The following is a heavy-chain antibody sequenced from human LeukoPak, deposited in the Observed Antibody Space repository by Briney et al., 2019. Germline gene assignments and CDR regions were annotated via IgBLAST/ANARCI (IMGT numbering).Heavy chain of an antibody. V-gene: IGHV1-69*01. CDR3: AKEIQRGSGPDY. Sequence: VASVKVSCKASGGTFSSYAISWVRQAPGQGLEWMGGIIPIFGTANYAQKFQGRVTITADESTSTAYMELSSLRSEDTAVYYCAKEIQRGSGPDYWGQGTLVTVSS. CDR1: GGTFSSYA. J-gene: IGHJ4*02. D-gene: IGHD6-19*01. CDR2: IIPIFGTA.